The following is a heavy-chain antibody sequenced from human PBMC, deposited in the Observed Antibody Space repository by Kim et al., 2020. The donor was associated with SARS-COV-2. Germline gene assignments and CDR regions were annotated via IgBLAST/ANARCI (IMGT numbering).Heavy chain of an antibody. CDR2: IMPIFGTT. CDR3: VNPTGNMDV. Sequence: SVKVSCKASGDAFSNYAISWVRQAPGQGLEWMGEIMPIFGTTKYAQKFQDRFTITADGSTNTAYMELSRLTSEDTAVYYCVNPTGNMDVWGQGTTIFVSS. CDR1: GDAFSNYA. J-gene: IGHJ6*02. V-gene: IGHV1-69*13.